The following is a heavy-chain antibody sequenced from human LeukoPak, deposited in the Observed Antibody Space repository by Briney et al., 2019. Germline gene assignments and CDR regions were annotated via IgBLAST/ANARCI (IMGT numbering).Heavy chain of an antibody. Sequence: GGSLRLSCAASEFTVSGNYMSWVRQAPGKGLEWVSVIYSGGSTYYADSVKGRFTVSRDNSKNTLYLQMNSLRAEDTAVYYCARAPFTYDSSGDSFDIWGQGTMVTVSS. V-gene: IGHV3-66*01. CDR3: ARAPFTYDSSGDSFDI. CDR1: EFTVSGNY. J-gene: IGHJ3*02. D-gene: IGHD3-22*01. CDR2: IYSGGST.